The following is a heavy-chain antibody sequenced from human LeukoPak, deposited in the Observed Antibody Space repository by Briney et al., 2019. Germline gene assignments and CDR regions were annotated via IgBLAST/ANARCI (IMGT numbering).Heavy chain of an antibody. V-gene: IGHV6-1*01. D-gene: IGHD6-13*01. J-gene: IGHJ4*02. CDR3: ARDGYSSTWYVFDH. CDR2: TYYRSNWYN. CDR1: GDSVSSNSAA. Sequence: SQTLSLTCDITGDSVSSNSAAWNWIRQSPSRGLEWLGRTYYRSNWYNDYAVSVKSRITINADTSKNQFSLQLNSVTPEDTAVYYCARDGYSSTWYVFDHWGQGTLVTVSS.